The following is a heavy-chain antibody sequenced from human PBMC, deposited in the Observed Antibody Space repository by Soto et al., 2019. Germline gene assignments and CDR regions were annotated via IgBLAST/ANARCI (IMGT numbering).Heavy chain of an antibody. D-gene: IGHD1-26*01. Sequence: QAGGSLRLSCAASGFTFSSYGMHWVRQAPGKGLEWVAVISYDGSNKYYADSVKGRFTISRDNSKNTLYLQMNSLRAEDTAVYYCANLVGATEGYWGQGPLVTVSS. V-gene: IGHV3-30*18. CDR2: ISYDGSNK. CDR1: GFTFSSYG. J-gene: IGHJ4*02. CDR3: ANLVGATEGY.